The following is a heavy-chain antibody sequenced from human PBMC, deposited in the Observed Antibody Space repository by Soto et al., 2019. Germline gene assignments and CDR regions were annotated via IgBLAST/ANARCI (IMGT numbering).Heavy chain of an antibody. D-gene: IGHD6-13*01. CDR1: GFTFRSYA. CDR2: ITSSGGNT. V-gene: IGHV3-23*01. Sequence: GGSLRLSCATSGFTFRSYAMSWVRQAPGKGLEWASTITSSGGNTFYAGSVKGRFTISRDNSKSTLSLQINSLKAEDTAIYYCAKGNGAAGGRGAYLHSWGQGTLVTVSS. CDR3: AKGNGAAGGRGAYLHS. J-gene: IGHJ4*02.